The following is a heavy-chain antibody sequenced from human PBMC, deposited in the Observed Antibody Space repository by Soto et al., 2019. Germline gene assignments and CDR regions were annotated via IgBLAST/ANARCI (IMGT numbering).Heavy chain of an antibody. V-gene: IGHV4-31*03. CDR2: IYYRGTA. CDR3: ARDTHAEGVDV. CDR1: GGSIRGGGYY. J-gene: IGHJ6*02. D-gene: IGHD2-2*01. Sequence: SETLSLTCTVSGGSIRGGGYYWSWIRQHPGKGLEWIGYIYYRGTAYYNPSLRSRVIISVDTSKNQFSLKLTSVIAADTAVYYCARDTHAEGVDVWGQGTTVTVSS.